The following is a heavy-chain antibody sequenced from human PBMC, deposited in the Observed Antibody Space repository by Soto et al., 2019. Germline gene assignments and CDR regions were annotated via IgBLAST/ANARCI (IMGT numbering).Heavy chain of an antibody. J-gene: IGHJ4*02. CDR1: GCSMISYY. V-gene: IGHV4-59*08. Sequence: PSETLSLTCTVSGCSMISYYWNWIRQPPGRGLEWIGFIYYAGITKYNPSLNSRVTISVDTSKNQFSLTVTSVTAADTAVYYCARRIEATETFDYWGQGTLVTVSS. D-gene: IGHD5-12*01. CDR3: ARRIEATETFDY. CDR2: IYYAGIT.